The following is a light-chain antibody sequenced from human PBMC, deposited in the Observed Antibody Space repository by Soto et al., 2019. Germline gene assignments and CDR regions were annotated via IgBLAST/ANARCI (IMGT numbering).Light chain of an antibody. CDR1: RSNIGAGYD. J-gene: IGLJ1*01. CDR3: QSYASSLSGSLYV. Sequence: QSVLTQPPSVSGAPGQRVTISCTGSRSNIGAGYDVHWYQQPPGTAPKLLIYGNSNRPSGVPDRFSGSKSGTSASLAITGLQAEDEADYYCQSYASSLSGSLYVFGTGTKVTVL. V-gene: IGLV1-40*01. CDR2: GNS.